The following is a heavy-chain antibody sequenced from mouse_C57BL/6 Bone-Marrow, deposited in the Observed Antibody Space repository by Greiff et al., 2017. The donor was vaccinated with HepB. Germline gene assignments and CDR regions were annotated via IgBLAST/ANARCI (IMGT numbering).Heavy chain of an antibody. D-gene: IGHD1-1*01. Sequence: QVQLKQPGAELVKPGASVKVSCKASGYTFTSYWMHWVKQRPGQGLEWIGRIHPSDSDTNYNQKFKGKATLTVDKSSSTAYMQLSSLTSEDSAVYYCAIEELEITTVVAGAPYYAMDYWGQGTSVTVSS. CDR3: AIEELEITTVVAGAPYYAMDY. J-gene: IGHJ4*01. V-gene: IGHV1-74*01. CDR2: IHPSDSDT. CDR1: GYTFTSYW.